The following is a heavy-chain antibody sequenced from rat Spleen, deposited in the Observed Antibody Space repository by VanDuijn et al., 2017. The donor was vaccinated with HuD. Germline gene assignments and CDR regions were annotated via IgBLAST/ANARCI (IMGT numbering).Heavy chain of an antibody. CDR2: ISSGGGGT. J-gene: IGHJ2*01. Sequence: EVQLVESDGGLVQPGRSLKLSCTASGFTFSTFPMVWVRQAPKKGLEWVASISSGGGGTYYAESVEGRFTISRDNVKSTLYLQMDSLRSEDTASYYCVIHGYTRYYFDYWGQGVMVTVSS. CDR3: VIHGYTRYYFDY. CDR1: GFTFSTFP. D-gene: IGHD1-9*01. V-gene: IGHV5-25*01.